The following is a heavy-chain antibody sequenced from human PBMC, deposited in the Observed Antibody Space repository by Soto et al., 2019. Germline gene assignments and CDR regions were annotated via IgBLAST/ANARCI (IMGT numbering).Heavy chain of an antibody. CDR2: IYYTGTT. J-gene: IGHJ6*02. CDR1: GGSISSGGYY. CDR3: ARALVTDYNSRDYHYYFAMDV. V-gene: IGHV4-31*03. Sequence: SETLSLTCTVSGGSISSGGYYGSWIRQHPGKGLEWIGYIYYTGTTYYNPFLKSRVSMSVDTSKNQFSLILASVTAADTAVYYCARALVTDYNSRDYHYYFAMDVWGQGTSVTVSS. D-gene: IGHD3-22*01.